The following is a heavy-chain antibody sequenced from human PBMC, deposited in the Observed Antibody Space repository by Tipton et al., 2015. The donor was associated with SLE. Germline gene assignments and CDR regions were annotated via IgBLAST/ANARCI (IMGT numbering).Heavy chain of an antibody. CDR2: IIDSGRT. CDR1: GGSFGDDF. J-gene: IGHJ5*02. CDR3: ASPGTYGSGSFDP. V-gene: IGHV4-34*12. D-gene: IGHD3-10*01. Sequence: TLSLICAVYGGSFGDDFWTWIRQPPGKGLEWIGDIIDSGRTNYNPSLKSRLTISLDTSKNQFSLKLKSVTAADTAVYYCASPGTYGSGSFDPWGQGTQVIVSS.